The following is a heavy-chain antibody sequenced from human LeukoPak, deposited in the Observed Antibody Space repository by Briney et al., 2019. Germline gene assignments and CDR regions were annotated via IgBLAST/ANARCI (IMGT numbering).Heavy chain of an antibody. V-gene: IGHV3-23*01. CDR2: ISGSGGST. CDR1: GFTFSSYA. J-gene: IGHJ4*02. D-gene: IGHD3-22*01. CDR3: AKDNEGKYYYDSSGYFDY. Sequence: PGGSLRLSCAASGFTFSSYAMSWVRQAPVKGLEWVSAISGSGGSTYYADSVKGRFTISRDNSKNTLYLQMNSLRAEDTAVYYCAKDNEGKYYYDSSGYFDYWGQGTLVTVSS.